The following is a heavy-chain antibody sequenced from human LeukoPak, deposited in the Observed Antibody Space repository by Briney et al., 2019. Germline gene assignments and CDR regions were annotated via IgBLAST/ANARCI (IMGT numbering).Heavy chain of an antibody. CDR1: GFTFSSYA. CDR3: ARHSRGRWYVFDY. CDR2: ISGSGGNT. V-gene: IGHV3-23*01. D-gene: IGHD6-13*01. J-gene: IGHJ4*02. Sequence: GGSLRLSCAASGFTFSSYAMSWVRQAPGNGLEGVSGISGSGGNTYYADSVKGRFTISRDNSNNTLYLQMNSLRAEDTAVYYCARHSRGRWYVFDYWGQGTLVTVPS.